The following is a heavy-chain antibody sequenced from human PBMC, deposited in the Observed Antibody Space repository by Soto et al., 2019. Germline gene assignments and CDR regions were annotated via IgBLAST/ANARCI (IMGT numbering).Heavy chain of an antibody. CDR2: IYYSGST. CDR1: GGSVSSGSYY. J-gene: IGHJ6*02. V-gene: IGHV4-61*01. CDR3: ARDRKDIVVVPAAKVGMDV. Sequence: PSETLSLTCTVSGGSVSSGSYYWSWIRQPPGKGLEWIGYIYYSGSTNYNPSLKSRVTISVDTSKNQFSLKLSSVTAADTAVYYCARDRKDIVVVPAAKVGMDVWGQGTTVT. D-gene: IGHD2-2*01.